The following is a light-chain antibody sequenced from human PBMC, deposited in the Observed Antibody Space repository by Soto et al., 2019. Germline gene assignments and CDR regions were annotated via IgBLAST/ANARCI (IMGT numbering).Light chain of an antibody. Sequence: QSALTQPASVSGSPGQSITISCTGTSSDVGGYNYVSWYQQQPGKAPKLMIYDVSNRPSGVSNRFSGSKSGNTASLTISGLQAEVEADYYCSSYTSSSPPLYVFGTGTKPTVL. CDR1: SSDVGGYNY. J-gene: IGLJ1*01. CDR2: DVS. V-gene: IGLV2-14*01. CDR3: SSYTSSSPPLYV.